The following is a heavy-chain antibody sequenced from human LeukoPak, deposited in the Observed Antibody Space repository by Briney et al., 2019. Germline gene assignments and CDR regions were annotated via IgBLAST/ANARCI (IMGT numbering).Heavy chain of an antibody. CDR1: GGTFSSYA. Sequence: SVKVSCKASGGTFSSYAISWVRQAPGQGLEWMGGIIPIFGTANYAQKFQGRVTITADKSTSTAYMELSSLRSEDTAVYYCARVSGRFLEWSDWFDPWGQGTLVTVSS. V-gene: IGHV1-69*06. D-gene: IGHD3-3*01. CDR3: ARVSGRFLEWSDWFDP. CDR2: IIPIFGTA. J-gene: IGHJ5*02.